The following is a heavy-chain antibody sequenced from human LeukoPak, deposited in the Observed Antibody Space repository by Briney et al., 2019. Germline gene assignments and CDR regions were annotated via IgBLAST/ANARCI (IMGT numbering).Heavy chain of an antibody. CDR2: IRSSGDNT. Sequence: GGSLRLSCTASGFSFSTYAMTWVRQAPGKGLEWVSSIRSSGDNTYYADSVKGRFTISRDNSKNTLYLQMNSLRAEDTAVYYCAKDPRDIVVVPAALFDPWGQGTLVTVSS. J-gene: IGHJ5*02. CDR3: AKDPRDIVVVPAALFDP. D-gene: IGHD2-2*01. V-gene: IGHV3-23*01. CDR1: GFSFSTYA.